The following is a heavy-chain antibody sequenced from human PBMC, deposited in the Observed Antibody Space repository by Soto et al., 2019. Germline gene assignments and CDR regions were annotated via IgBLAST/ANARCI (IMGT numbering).Heavy chain of an antibody. J-gene: IGHJ6*02. CDR2: IYYSGST. CDR1: GGSISSYY. D-gene: IGHD3-3*01. Sequence: SETLSLTCTVSGGSISSYYWSWIRQPPGKGLEWIGYIYYSGSTNYNPTLKSRVTISVDTSKNQFSLKLSSVTAADTAVYYCASTYYDFWSGYYPPNYYGMDVWGQGTTVTVSS. V-gene: IGHV4-59*01. CDR3: ASTYYDFWSGYYPPNYYGMDV.